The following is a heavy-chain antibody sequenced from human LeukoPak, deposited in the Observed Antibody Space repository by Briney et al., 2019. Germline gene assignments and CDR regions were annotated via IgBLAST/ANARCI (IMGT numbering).Heavy chain of an antibody. J-gene: IGHJ4*02. CDR3: ARDYSSGWPNFDY. CDR2: ISTYNSNT. CDR1: GYTFTSYG. D-gene: IGHD6-19*01. Sequence: ASVKVSCKASGYTFTSYGISRVRQAPGQGLEWMGWISTYNSNTNYAQKVQGRVTMTTDTSTSTAYMELRSLRSDDTAVYYCARDYSSGWPNFDYWGQGTLVTVSS. V-gene: IGHV1-18*01.